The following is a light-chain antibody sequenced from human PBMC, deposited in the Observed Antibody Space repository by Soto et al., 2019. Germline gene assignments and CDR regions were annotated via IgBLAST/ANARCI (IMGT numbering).Light chain of an antibody. V-gene: IGKV3-20*01. Sequence: EIVLTQSPGTLSLSPGERATLSCRASQSVSGSSLAWYQKKPGQAPRLLIYDASSRATGIPVRFRGSGSGTEFTLTISSLQSEDSAVYYCHQYNSWPRGTFGPGTKVEIK. CDR1: QSVSGSS. CDR2: DAS. CDR3: HQYNSWPRGT. J-gene: IGKJ3*01.